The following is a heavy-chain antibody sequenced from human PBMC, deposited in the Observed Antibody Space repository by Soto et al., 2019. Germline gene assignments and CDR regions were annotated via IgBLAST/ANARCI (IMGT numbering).Heavy chain of an antibody. J-gene: IGHJ6*02. V-gene: IGHV1-2*02. CDR1: GFTFSAYY. D-gene: IGHD6-13*01. Sequence: QVQLVQSGAEVKKPGASVKVSCKASGFTFSAYYIYWVRQAPGQGLDWIGWINPNSGGTNNAQKFQGRVTMTRDTSISTVYMELSALISDDTAVYYCARSLLDEYSSSWRSAYYGMDVWGQGTTVTVSS. CDR3: ARSLLDEYSSSWRSAYYGMDV. CDR2: INPNSGGT.